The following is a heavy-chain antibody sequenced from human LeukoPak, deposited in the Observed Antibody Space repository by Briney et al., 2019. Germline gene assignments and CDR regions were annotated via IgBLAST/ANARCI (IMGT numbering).Heavy chain of an antibody. CDR3: ARGGSSWSMRGDYFDY. CDR2: IYYSGST. D-gene: IGHD6-13*01. V-gene: IGHV4-59*01. Sequence: SETLSLTCTVSGGSISSYYWSWIRQPPGKGLEWIGYIYYSGSTNYNPSPKSRVTISVDTSKNQFSLKLSSVTAADTAVYYCARGGSSWSMRGDYFDYWGQGTLVTVSS. CDR1: GGSISSYY. J-gene: IGHJ4*02.